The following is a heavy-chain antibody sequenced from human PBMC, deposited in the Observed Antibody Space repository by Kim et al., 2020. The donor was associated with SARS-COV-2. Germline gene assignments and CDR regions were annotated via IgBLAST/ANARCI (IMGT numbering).Heavy chain of an antibody. Sequence: GGSLRLSCVGSGFTFYNYGMHWVRQAPGKGLEWVAFIWYDGSNTYYGDAVKGRFTISRDNSKNTLYLQMNSLRADDTAVYYCARGPGDRTTCPDNWGQGTLVTVSS. CDR3: ARGPGDRTTCPDN. D-gene: IGHD3-16*01. V-gene: IGHV3-33*01. J-gene: IGHJ4*02. CDR2: IWYDGSNT. CDR1: GFTFYNYG.